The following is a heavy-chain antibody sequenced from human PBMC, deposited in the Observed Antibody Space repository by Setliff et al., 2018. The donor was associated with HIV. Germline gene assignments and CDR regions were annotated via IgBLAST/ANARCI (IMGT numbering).Heavy chain of an antibody. Sequence: ASVKVSCKVSGYTFSSYAINWVRQAPGQGLEWMGGIIATVGATSYSQNFQDRFTVTTDESTGTTYMELSSLRSEDAAVYYCATDAYHDFLTGPTPGAFDIWGQGTVVTVS. D-gene: IGHD3-9*01. CDR1: GYTFSSYA. CDR3: ATDAYHDFLTGPTPGAFDI. CDR2: IIATVGAT. J-gene: IGHJ3*02. V-gene: IGHV1-69*05.